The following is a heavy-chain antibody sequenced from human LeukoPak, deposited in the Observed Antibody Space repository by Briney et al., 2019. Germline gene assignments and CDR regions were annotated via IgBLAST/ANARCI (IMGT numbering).Heavy chain of an antibody. CDR1: GGSFSGYY. D-gene: IGHD2-2*01. J-gene: IGHJ6*03. Sequence: PSETLSLTCAVYGGSFSGYYWSWMRQPPGKGLEWIGEINHSGSTNYNPSLKSRVTISVDTSKNQFSLKLSSVTAADTAVYYCARLGYCSSTSCLLYHYYYMDVWGKGTTVTVSS. CDR2: INHSGST. V-gene: IGHV4-34*01. CDR3: ARLGYCSSTSCLLYHYYYMDV.